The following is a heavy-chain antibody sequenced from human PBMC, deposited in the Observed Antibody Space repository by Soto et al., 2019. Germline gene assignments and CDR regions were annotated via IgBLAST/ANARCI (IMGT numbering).Heavy chain of an antibody. Sequence: GGSLRLSCAASGFTFSSYAMHWVRQAPGKGLEWVAVISYDGSDKYYADSVKGRFTISRDNSKNTLYLQMNSLRAEDTAVYYCARDPNIVVVTAKGDDAFDIWGQGTMVTVSS. J-gene: IGHJ3*02. V-gene: IGHV3-30-3*01. CDR1: GFTFSSYA. CDR2: ISYDGSDK. CDR3: ARDPNIVVVTAKGDDAFDI. D-gene: IGHD2-21*02.